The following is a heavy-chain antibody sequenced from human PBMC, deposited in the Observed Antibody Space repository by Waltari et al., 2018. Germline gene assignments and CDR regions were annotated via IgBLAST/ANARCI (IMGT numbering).Heavy chain of an antibody. CDR1: GGSISSHY. CDR3: ASARRWEPLSYYYYGMDV. V-gene: IGHV4-59*11. CDR2: IYYSGST. J-gene: IGHJ6*02. D-gene: IGHD1-26*01. Sequence: QVQLQESGPGLVKPSETLSLTCTVSGGSISSHYWSWIRQPPGKGLEWIGYIYYSGSTNYNPSLKSRVTISVDTSKNQFSLKLSSVTAADTAVYYCASARRWEPLSYYYYGMDVWGQGTTVTVSS.